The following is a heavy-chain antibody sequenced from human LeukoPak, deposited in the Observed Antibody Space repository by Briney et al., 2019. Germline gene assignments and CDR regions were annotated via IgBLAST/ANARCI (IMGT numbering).Heavy chain of an antibody. CDR3: ARGSSYGFSMGY. V-gene: IGHV1-46*01. D-gene: IGHD5-18*01. CDR2: INPSGGST. J-gene: IGHJ4*02. Sequence: GASVKVSCKASGYTFTSYYMHWVRQAPGQGLEWMGIINPSGGSTSYAQKFQGRVAMTTDTSTTTAYMELRSLRSDDTAVYYCARGSSYGFSMGYWGQGTLVTVSS. CDR1: GYTFTSYY.